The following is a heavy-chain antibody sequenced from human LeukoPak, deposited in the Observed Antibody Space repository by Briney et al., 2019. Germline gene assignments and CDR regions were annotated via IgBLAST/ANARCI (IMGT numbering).Heavy chain of an antibody. CDR1: GGSISSGGYY. D-gene: IGHD5-12*01. V-gene: IGHV4-31*03. CDR3: ARDSRGQIRSGYSNWFDP. Sequence: SQTLSLTCTVSGGSISSGGYYWSWIRQHPGKGLEWIGYIYYSGSTYYNPSLKSRVTISVDTSKNQFSLKLSSVTAADTAVYYCARDSRGQIRSGYSNWFDPWGQGTLVTVSS. J-gene: IGHJ5*02. CDR2: IYYSGST.